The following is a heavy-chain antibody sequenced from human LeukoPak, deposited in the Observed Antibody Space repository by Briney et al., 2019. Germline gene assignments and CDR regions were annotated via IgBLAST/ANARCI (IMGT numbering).Heavy chain of an antibody. D-gene: IGHD6-13*01. J-gene: IGHJ5*02. Sequence: SETLSLTCTVSAYSISSGYYWGWIRQPPGKGLEWIGSIYYSGSTYYNPSLKSRVTISVDTSKNQFSLKLSSVTAADTAVYYCARDKVAAAGTDWFDPWGQGTLVTVSS. CDR3: ARDKVAAAGTDWFDP. V-gene: IGHV4-38-2*02. CDR1: AYSISSGYY. CDR2: IYYSGST.